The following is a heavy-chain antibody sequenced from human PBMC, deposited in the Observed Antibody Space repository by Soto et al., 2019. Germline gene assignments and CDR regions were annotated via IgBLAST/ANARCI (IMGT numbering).Heavy chain of an antibody. D-gene: IGHD3-22*01. J-gene: IGHJ4*02. CDR3: ARALIVVAPRGSHSDY. V-gene: IGHV1-46*01. Sequence: ASVKVARKVSGYTFTIHYIHSVRQAPGQSLEWMRIINPSSGGTSSEQKFQGRLTMTRDTYTSTVYMELSSLRSEDTALYYCARALIVVAPRGSHSDYWGQGTPVTVSS. CDR1: GYTFTIHY. CDR2: INPSSGGT.